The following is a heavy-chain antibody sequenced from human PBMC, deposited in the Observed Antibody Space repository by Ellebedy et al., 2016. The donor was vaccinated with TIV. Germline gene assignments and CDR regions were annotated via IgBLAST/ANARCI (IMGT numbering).Heavy chain of an antibody. Sequence: GESLKISCAASGFTFYTDWMSWVRQAPGKGLECVANIKQDGSEKYYVDSVKGRFIISRDNAKNSLYLQMNSLRVEDTAVYYCARGLRWQDYWGQGTVVTVSS. CDR1: GFTFYTDW. J-gene: IGHJ4*02. D-gene: IGHD4-23*01. CDR3: ARGLRWQDY. CDR2: IKQDGSEK. V-gene: IGHV3-7*03.